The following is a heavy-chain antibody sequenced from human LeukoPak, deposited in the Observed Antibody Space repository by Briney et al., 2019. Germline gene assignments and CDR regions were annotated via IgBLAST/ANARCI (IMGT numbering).Heavy chain of an antibody. J-gene: IGHJ4*02. V-gene: IGHV4-31*03. D-gene: IGHD3-10*01. Sequence: SETLSLTCTVSGGSISSGGYYWSWIRQHPGKGLEWIGYIYYSGSTYYNPSLKSRVTISVDTSKNQFSLKLNSVTAADTAVYYCAREEVRGAADYWGQGTLVTVSS. CDR3: AREEVRGAADY. CDR1: GGSISSGGYY. CDR2: IYYSGST.